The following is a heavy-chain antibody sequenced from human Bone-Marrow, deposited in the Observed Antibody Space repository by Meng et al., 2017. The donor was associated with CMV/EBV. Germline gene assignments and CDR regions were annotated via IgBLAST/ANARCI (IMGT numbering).Heavy chain of an antibody. CDR2: ISGYNGNT. CDR3: ARVIGWELLLIGSGWFDP. Sequence: SVKVSCKASGYTFSNYGITWVRQAPGQGLEWMAWISGYNGNTNYAQKFQGRVTMTTDTSTSTVYMDLRSLRSDDTAVYYCARVIGWELLLIGSGWFDPWGQGTLVTVSS. D-gene: IGHD1-26*01. J-gene: IGHJ5*02. V-gene: IGHV1-18*01. CDR1: GYTFSNYG.